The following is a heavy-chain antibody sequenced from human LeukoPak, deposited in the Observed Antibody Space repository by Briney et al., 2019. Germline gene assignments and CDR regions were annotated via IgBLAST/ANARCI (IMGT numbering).Heavy chain of an antibody. D-gene: IGHD3-22*01. Sequence: TGGSLRLSCAASGFTFSSYGMHWVRQAPGKGLEWVAFIRYDGSNKYYADSVKGRFTISRDNSKSTLYLQMNSLRAEDTAVYYCAKDAPSYYYDSSGYFDHWGQGTLVTVSS. V-gene: IGHV3-30*02. CDR1: GFTFSSYG. CDR2: IRYDGSNK. CDR3: AKDAPSYYYDSSGYFDH. J-gene: IGHJ4*02.